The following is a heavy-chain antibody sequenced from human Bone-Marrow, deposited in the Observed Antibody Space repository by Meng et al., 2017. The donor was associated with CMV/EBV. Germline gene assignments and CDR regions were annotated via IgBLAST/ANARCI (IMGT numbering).Heavy chain of an antibody. CDR3: ARDGGGSGTKYYYYYGMDV. D-gene: IGHD3-10*01. Sequence: ASVKVSCKASGYTFTGYYMHWVRQAPGQGLERMGWINPNSGGTNYAQKFQGRVTMTRDTSISTAYRELSRLRSDDTAVYYCARDGGGSGTKYYYYYGMDVWGQGTTVTVSS. CDR1: GYTFTGYY. J-gene: IGHJ6*02. CDR2: INPNSGGT. V-gene: IGHV1-2*02.